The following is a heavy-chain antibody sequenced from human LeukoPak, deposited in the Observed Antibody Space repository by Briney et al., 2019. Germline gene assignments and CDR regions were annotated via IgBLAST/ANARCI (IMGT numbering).Heavy chain of an antibody. Sequence: ASVKVSCKTCGYTFTGYYLHWVRQAPGQGLEWMGWINPNSGDTDYAQKFQGRVTMTRDTSITTAYMEVTRLTSDDTAVYYCARDDSYGDTGQFEYWGQGTLATVSS. V-gene: IGHV1-2*02. J-gene: IGHJ4*02. CDR3: ARDDSYGDTGQFEY. CDR1: GYTFTGYY. D-gene: IGHD4-17*01. CDR2: INPNSGDT.